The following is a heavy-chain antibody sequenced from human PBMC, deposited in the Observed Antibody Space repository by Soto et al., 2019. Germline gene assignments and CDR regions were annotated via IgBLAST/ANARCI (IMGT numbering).Heavy chain of an antibody. Sequence: SVKVSCKASGFTFTSSAVQWVRQARGQRLEWIGWIVVASGNTNYAQKFQEIVTITRDMSTSTAHMELSSLRSEDTAVYYCAEGRGDYGARMRAFDIWGQGTMVTV. V-gene: IGHV1-58*01. CDR1: GFTFTSSA. D-gene: IGHD4-17*01. CDR3: AEGRGDYGARMRAFDI. J-gene: IGHJ3*02. CDR2: IVVASGNT.